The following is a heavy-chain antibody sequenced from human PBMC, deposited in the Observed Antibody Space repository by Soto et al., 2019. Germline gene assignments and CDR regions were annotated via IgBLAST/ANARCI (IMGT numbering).Heavy chain of an antibody. V-gene: IGHV4-31*03. J-gene: IGHJ3*02. Sequence: QVQLQESGPGLVKPSQTLSLTCTVSGGSISSGGYYWSWIRQHPGKGLEWIGYIYYSGSTYYNPSLKSRVTISVDTSKNQFSLKLSSVTAAYTAVYYCARVDGGYCSGGSCVDAFDIWGQGTMVTVSS. CDR1: GGSISSGGYY. CDR3: ARVDGGYCSGGSCVDAFDI. D-gene: IGHD2-15*01. CDR2: IYYSGST.